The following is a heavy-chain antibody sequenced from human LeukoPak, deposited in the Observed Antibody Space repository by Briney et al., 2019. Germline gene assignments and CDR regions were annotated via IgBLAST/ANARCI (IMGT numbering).Heavy chain of an antibody. Sequence: QPGGSLRLSCAASGFTFITYDLNWVRQAPGKGLEWVSSISGSGNTMYYADSVKGRFTISRDNAKNSVYLQMTSLRAEDTAVYFCARDDLLSGYNFDYWGQGTLVTVSS. CDR2: ISGSGNTM. J-gene: IGHJ4*02. D-gene: IGHD3-9*01. CDR1: GFTFITYD. CDR3: ARDDLLSGYNFDY. V-gene: IGHV3-48*03.